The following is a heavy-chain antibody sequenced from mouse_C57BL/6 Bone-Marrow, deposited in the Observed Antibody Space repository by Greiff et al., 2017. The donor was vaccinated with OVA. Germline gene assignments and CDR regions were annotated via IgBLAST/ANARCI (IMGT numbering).Heavy chain of an antibody. V-gene: IGHV5-4*03. CDR3: ARGGYGKDFDV. CDR1: GFTFSSYA. D-gene: IGHD1-1*01. J-gene: IGHJ1*03. Sequence: DVKLVESGGGLVKPGGSLKLSCAASGFTFSSYAISDGGSYTYYPDNVKGRFTISRDNAKNNLYLQMSHLKSEDTAMYYCARGGYGKDFDVWGTGTTVTVSS. CDR2: SDGGSYT.